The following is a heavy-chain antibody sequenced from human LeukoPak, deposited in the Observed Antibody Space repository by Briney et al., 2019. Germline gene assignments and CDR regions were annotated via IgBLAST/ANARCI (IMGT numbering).Heavy chain of an antibody. CDR3: ARDHPDYWLTFDY. D-gene: IGHD3-9*01. CDR2: IIGSGDTI. CDR1: GFTFSTYE. Sequence: GGSLRLSCAASGFTFSTYEMNWVRQAPGKGLEWVSYIIGSGDTIYYADSVKGRFTISGDNAKNSLYLQMNSLRAEDTAVYYCARDHPDYWLTFDYWGQGTLVTVSS. J-gene: IGHJ4*02. V-gene: IGHV3-48*03.